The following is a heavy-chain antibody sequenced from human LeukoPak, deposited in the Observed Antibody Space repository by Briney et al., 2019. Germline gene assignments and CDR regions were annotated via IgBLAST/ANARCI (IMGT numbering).Heavy chain of an antibody. Sequence: PGGSLRLSCAASGFTFSSYWMSWVRQAPGKGLEWVANIKQDGSEKYYVDSGKGRFTISRDNAKNSLYLQMNSLRAEDTAVYYCARDRIGPYYYYYYYMDVWGKGTTVTVSS. CDR1: GFTFSSYW. CDR3: ARDRIGPYYYYYYYMDV. J-gene: IGHJ6*03. V-gene: IGHV3-7*01. D-gene: IGHD3-16*02. CDR2: IKQDGSEK.